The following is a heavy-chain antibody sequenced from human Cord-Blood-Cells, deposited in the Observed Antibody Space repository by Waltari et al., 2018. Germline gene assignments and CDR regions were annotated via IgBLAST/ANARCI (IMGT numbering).Heavy chain of an antibody. CDR3: ATRYSGSYYAFDI. CDR2: INHSGST. V-gene: IGHV4-34*01. D-gene: IGHD1-26*01. CDR1: GGSFSGYY. Sequence: QVQLQQWGAGLLKPSETLSLTCAVYGGSFSGYYWSWIRQPPGKGMEWIGEINHSGSTNSIPSRKSRVTISVDTSKNHFSLKLSSVTAADTAVYYCATRYSGSYYAFDIWGQGTMVTVSS. J-gene: IGHJ3*02.